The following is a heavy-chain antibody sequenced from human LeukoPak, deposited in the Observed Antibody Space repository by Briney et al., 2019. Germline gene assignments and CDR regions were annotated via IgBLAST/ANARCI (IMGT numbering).Heavy chain of an antibody. Sequence: SETLSLTCTVSGGSISSYYWSWIRQPPGKGLEWIGYIYYSGSTNYNPSLKSRVTISVDTSKNQFSLKLSSVTAADTAVYYCAREGSSLDYWGQGTMVTVSS. CDR1: GGSISSYY. CDR2: IYYSGST. D-gene: IGHD6-13*01. J-gene: IGHJ3*01. CDR3: AREGSSLDY. V-gene: IGHV4-59*01.